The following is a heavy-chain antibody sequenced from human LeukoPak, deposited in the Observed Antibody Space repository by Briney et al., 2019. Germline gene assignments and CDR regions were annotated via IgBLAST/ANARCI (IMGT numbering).Heavy chain of an antibody. CDR2: INHSGST. V-gene: IGHV4-34*01. J-gene: IGHJ5*02. CDR1: GGSFSGYY. CDR3: ARALLYCSGGSCYSIGNWFDP. Sequence: SETLSLTCAVYGGSFSGYYWSWIRQPPGKGLEWIGEINHSGSTNYNPSLKSRVTISVDTSKNQFSLKLSSVTAADTAMYYCARALLYCSGGSCYSIGNWFDPWGQGTLVTVSS. D-gene: IGHD2-15*01.